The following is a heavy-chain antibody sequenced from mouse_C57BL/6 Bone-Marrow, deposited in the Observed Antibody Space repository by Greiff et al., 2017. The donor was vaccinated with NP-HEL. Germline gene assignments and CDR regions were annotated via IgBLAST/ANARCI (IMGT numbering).Heavy chain of an antibody. J-gene: IGHJ1*03. CDR2: IYPRSGNT. Sequence: VKLQESGAELARPGASVKLSCKASGYTFTSYGISWVKQRTGQGLEWIGEIYPRSGNTYYNEKFKGKATLTADKSSSTAYMELRSLTSEDSAVYFCAGGYGSSHWYFDVWGTGTTVTVSS. CDR1: GYTFTSYG. CDR3: AGGYGSSHWYFDV. D-gene: IGHD1-1*01. V-gene: IGHV1-81*01.